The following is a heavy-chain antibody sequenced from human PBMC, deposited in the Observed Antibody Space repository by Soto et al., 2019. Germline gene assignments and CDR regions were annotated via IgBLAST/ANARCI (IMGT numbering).Heavy chain of an antibody. CDR2: ISSCSSTI. J-gene: IGHJ6*01. D-gene: IGHD3-9*01. CDR3: ARDRLDYDILTGGCYYYYGMDG. V-gene: IGHV3-48*01. CDR1: GFTFSSYS. Sequence: EVQLVESGGGLVQPGGSLRLSCAASGFTFSSYSMNWVRQAPGKGLEWVSYISSCSSTIYYADSVKGRFTISRDNAKKSLYLRLNRRRAADTAVYCCARDRLDYDILTGGCYYYYGMDGWGQGKTVTVS.